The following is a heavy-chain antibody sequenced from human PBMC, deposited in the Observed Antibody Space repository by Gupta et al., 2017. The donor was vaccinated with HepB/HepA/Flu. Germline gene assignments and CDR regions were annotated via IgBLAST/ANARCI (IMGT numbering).Heavy chain of an antibody. CDR1: GFTFDDYA. CDR2: ISWNSGSI. D-gene: IGHD2-15*01. CDR3: AKEGCSGGSCFGSGAFDI. Sequence: EVQLVESGGGLVQPGRSLRLSCAASGFTFDDYAMHWVRPAQGKGLEWVSGISWNSGSIGYADSVKGRFTISRDNAKNSLYLQMNSLRAEDTALYYCAKEGCSGGSCFGSGAFDIWGQGTMVTVSS. V-gene: IGHV3-9*01. J-gene: IGHJ3*02.